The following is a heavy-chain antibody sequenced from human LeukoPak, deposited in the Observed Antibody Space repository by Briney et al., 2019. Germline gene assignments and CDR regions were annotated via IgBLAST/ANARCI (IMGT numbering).Heavy chain of an antibody. Sequence: SETLSLTCTVSGGSINRYYWSWMRQSPGRGIEWIGYVYYGGGTNYNPSLKSRVAMSVDKSQNQFSLRLNSVTAADTAIYYCARKREWSAPFDYWGQGRLVTVSS. J-gene: IGHJ4*02. CDR2: VYYGGGT. V-gene: IGHV4-59*08. CDR1: GGSINRYY. CDR3: ARKREWSAPFDY. D-gene: IGHD3-3*01.